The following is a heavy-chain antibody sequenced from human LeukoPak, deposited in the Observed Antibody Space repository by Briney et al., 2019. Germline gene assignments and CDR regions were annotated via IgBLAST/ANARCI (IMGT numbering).Heavy chain of an antibody. V-gene: IGHV3-48*03. J-gene: IGHJ4*02. CDR1: GFTFSTYE. CDR3: ARGGWNYVFNS. CDR2: ISSSASTI. Sequence: GGSLRLSCAASGFTFSTYEMNWVRQAPGKGLEWVSYISSSASTIYYADYVKGRFTISRDNAKNSLYLHMNSLRAEDTAVYYCARGGWNYVFNSWGQGTLVTVS. D-gene: IGHD1-7*01.